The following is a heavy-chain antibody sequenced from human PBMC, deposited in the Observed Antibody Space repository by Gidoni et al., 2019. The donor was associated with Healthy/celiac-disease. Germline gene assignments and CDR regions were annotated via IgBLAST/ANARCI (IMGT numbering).Heavy chain of an antibody. CDR2: ISYDGSNK. D-gene: IGHD2-2*01. CDR3: ATVSPSTWGYFDY. CDR1: GFTFSSYA. V-gene: IGHV3-30*04. Sequence: QVQLVESGGGVVQPGRSLRLSCAASGFTFSSYAMHWVRQAPGKGLEWVAVISYDGSNKYYADSVKGRFTISRDNSKNTLYLQMNSLRAEDTAVYYCATVSPSTWGYFDYWGQGTLVTVSS. J-gene: IGHJ4*02.